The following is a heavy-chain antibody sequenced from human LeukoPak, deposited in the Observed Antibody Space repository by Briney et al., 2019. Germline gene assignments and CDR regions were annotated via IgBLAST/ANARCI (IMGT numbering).Heavy chain of an antibody. CDR2: INPNSGGT. D-gene: IGHD2-2*01. CDR1: GYTFTGYY. Sequence: ASVKVSCKASGYTFTGYYMHWVRQAPGQGLEWMGWINPNSGGTNYAQKFQGRVTMTRDTSISTAYLQWSSLKASDTAMYYCARQPIGYCSITSCWGQGTLVTVSS. V-gene: IGHV1-2*02. J-gene: IGHJ4*02. CDR3: ARQPIGYCSITSC.